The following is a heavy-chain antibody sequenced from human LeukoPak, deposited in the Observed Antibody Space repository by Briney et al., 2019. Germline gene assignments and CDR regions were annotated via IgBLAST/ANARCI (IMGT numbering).Heavy chain of an antibody. Sequence: PGGSLRLSCAASGFTFSSYWMHWVRQAPGKGLVWVSRINSDGSSTSYADSVKGRFTISRDNAKNTLYLQMNSLRAEDTAVYYCAREYSLALYGMDVWGQGTTVTVSS. V-gene: IGHV3-74*01. CDR2: INSDGSST. J-gene: IGHJ6*02. D-gene: IGHD1-26*01. CDR3: AREYSLALYGMDV. CDR1: GFTFSSYW.